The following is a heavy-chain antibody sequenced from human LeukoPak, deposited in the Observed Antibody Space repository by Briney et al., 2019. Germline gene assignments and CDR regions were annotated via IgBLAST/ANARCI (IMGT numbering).Heavy chain of an antibody. CDR1: GFTFSSYS. D-gene: IGHD3-10*01. V-gene: IGHV3-21*01. Sequence: GGSLRLSWAAAGFTFSSYSMNWVRQAPGKGLEWVSSISSSSSYIYYADSVKGRFTISRDNAKNSLYLQMNSLRAEDTAVYYCARIIYGSGSPVDYWGQGTLVTVSS. J-gene: IGHJ4*02. CDR2: ISSSSSYI. CDR3: ARIIYGSGSPVDY.